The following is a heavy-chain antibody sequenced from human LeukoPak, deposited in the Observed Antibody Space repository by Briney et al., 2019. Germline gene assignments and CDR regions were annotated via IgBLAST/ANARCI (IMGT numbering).Heavy chain of an antibody. J-gene: IGHJ4*02. CDR1: GFTFSSYT. CDR3: TRFNANYDY. CDR2: IRQTVYGGTT. Sequence: PGGSLRLSCAASGFTFSSYTMSWVRQAPGKGLETVGFIRQTVYGGTTEYAASVKGRFSISRDDSKNTVHLQMNSLRVEDTAVYYCTRFNANYDYWGQGTLVTVSS. V-gene: IGHV3-49*04. D-gene: IGHD4/OR15-4a*01.